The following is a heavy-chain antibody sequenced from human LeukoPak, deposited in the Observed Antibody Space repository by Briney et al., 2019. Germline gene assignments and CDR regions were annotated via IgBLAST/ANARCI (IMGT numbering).Heavy chain of an antibody. J-gene: IGHJ4*02. CDR2: IYYSGST. V-gene: IGHV4-59*08. Sequence: PSETLSLTCTVSGGSISSYYWSWIRQPPGKGLQWIGYIYYSGSTNHNPSLKSRVTISVDTSKNQFSLKLSSVTAADTAVYYCARSPPGVGAYSFDYWGQGTLVAVSS. D-gene: IGHD1-26*01. CDR1: GGSISSYY. CDR3: ARSPPGVGAYSFDY.